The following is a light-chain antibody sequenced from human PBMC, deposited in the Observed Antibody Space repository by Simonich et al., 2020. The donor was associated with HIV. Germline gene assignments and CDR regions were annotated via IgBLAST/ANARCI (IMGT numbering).Light chain of an antibody. CDR3: QQCNNWPPT. V-gene: IGKV3-15*01. CDR1: QSIRSN. J-gene: IGKJ1*01. Sequence: EIVMTQSPATLSVSPGERATLSCRASQSIRSNLAWYQQKPGQTPRLLIYAASTRATGIPVGFSGSGAGTEFTLTISSMESEDFAVYYCQQCNNWPPTFGQGTKVEIK. CDR2: AAS.